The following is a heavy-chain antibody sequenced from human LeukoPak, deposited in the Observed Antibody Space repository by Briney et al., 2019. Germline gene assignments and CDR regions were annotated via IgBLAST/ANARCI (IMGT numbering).Heavy chain of an antibody. V-gene: IGHV3-30*02. CDR3: AKDQADSSGYYYIDY. Sequence: GGSLRLSCAASGFTFSSYGMHWVRQAPGKGLEWVAFIRYDGSNKYYADSVKGRFTISRDNSKNTLYLQMNSLRAEDTAVYYCAKDQADSSGYYYIDYWGQGTLVTVSS. CDR1: GFTFSSYG. J-gene: IGHJ4*02. CDR2: IRYDGSNK. D-gene: IGHD3-22*01.